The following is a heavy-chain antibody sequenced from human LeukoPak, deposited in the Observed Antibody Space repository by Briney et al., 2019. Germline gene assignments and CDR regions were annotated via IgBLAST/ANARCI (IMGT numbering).Heavy chain of an antibody. D-gene: IGHD2-2*01. J-gene: IGHJ6*04. CDR3: ARDFAIIEDIVVVPAAMDV. Sequence: GASVKVSCKASGYTFTGYCVHWVRQAPGQGLEWMGWINPNSGGTNYAQKFQGRVTMTRDTSISTAYMELSRLRSDDTAVYYCARDFAIIEDIVVVPAAMDVWGKGTTVTVSS. V-gene: IGHV1-2*02. CDR1: GYTFTGYC. CDR2: INPNSGGT.